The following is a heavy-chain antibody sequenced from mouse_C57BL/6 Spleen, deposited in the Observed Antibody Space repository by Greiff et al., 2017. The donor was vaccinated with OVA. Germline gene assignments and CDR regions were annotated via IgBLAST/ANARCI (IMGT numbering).Heavy chain of an antibody. CDR2: IRNKDNGYTT. J-gene: IGHJ4*01. D-gene: IGHD1-1*01. CDR1: GFTFTDYY. Sequence: EVQGVESGGGLVQPGGSLSLSCAASGFTFTDYYMSWVRQPPGKALAWLGFIRNKDNGYTTEYSASVKGRFTISRDNSQSILYLQMNALIAEDSATYYCARWGGTTVVAPYAMDYWGQGTSVTVSS. CDR3: ARWGGTTVVAPYAMDY. V-gene: IGHV7-3*01.